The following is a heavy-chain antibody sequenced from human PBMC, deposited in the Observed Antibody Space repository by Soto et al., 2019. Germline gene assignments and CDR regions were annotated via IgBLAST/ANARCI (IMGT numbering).Heavy chain of an antibody. CDR1: GVSVSSDGW. Sequence: QVQLQESGPGLVKPSGTLSLTCGVSGVSVSSDGWWSWVRQPPGKGLEWIGEINHSGRTNYNPSLKSRVTISVDRSTNQFPLKLTSITAADTAVYYCAKILVAKYYYSRLDVWGQGTTFTVSS. D-gene: IGHD3-22*01. CDR2: INHSGRT. V-gene: IGHV4-4*02. CDR3: AKILVAKYYYSRLDV. J-gene: IGHJ6*02.